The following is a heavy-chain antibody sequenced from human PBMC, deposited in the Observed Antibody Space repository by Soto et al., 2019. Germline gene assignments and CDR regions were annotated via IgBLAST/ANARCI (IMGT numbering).Heavy chain of an antibody. V-gene: IGHV1-2*04. Sequence: GASVKVSCKASGYTFTGYYMHWVRQAPGQGLEWMGWINPNSGGTNYAQEFQGWVTMTRDTSISTAYMELSRLRSDDTAVYYCARGPLWWPPFDYWGQGTLVTVSS. CDR2: INPNSGGT. CDR1: GYTFTGYY. J-gene: IGHJ4*02. D-gene: IGHD2-8*02. CDR3: ARGPLWWPPFDY.